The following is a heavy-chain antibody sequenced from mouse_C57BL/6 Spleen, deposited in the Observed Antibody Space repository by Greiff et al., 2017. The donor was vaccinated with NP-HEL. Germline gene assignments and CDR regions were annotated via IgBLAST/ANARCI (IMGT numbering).Heavy chain of an antibody. J-gene: IGHJ3*01. CDR3: ARKECYYGSSPWFAY. V-gene: IGHV1-55*01. Sequence: QVQLKQPGAELVKPGASVKMSCKASGYTFTSYWITWVKQRPGQGLEWIGDIYPGSGSTNYNEKFKSKATLTVDTSSRTAYMQLSSLTSEDAAVYDCARKECYYGSSPWFAYWGQGTLVTVSA. D-gene: IGHD1-1*01. CDR2: IYPGSGST. CDR1: GYTFTSYW.